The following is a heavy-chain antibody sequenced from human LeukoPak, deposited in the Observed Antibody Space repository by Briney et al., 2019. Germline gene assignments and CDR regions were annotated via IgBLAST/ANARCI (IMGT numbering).Heavy chain of an antibody. CDR3: ARQGAAGKYYYYYMDV. Sequence: GESLKISCKGSGYIFTSYWIGWVRQMPGQGLEWMGIIYPDDSNTIYGPSFQGQVTISADKSINTAYLEWSSLKASDTAIYYCARQGAAGKYYYYYMDVWGKGTTVTVSS. D-gene: IGHD6-13*01. CDR2: IYPDDSNT. J-gene: IGHJ6*03. CDR1: GYIFTSYW. V-gene: IGHV5-51*01.